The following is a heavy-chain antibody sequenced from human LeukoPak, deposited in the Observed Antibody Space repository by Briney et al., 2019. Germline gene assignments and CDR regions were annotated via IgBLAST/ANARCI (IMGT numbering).Heavy chain of an antibody. V-gene: IGHV4-34*01. CDR2: INHSGST. Sequence: SETLSLTCAVYGGSFSGYYWSWIRQPPGKGLEWIGEINHSGSTNYNPSLKSRVTISVDTSKNQFSLKLSSVTAADTAVYYCATGIHYYDGRGNWFDPWGQGTLVTVSS. CDR3: ATGIHYYDGRGNWFDP. CDR1: GGSFSGYY. J-gene: IGHJ5*02. D-gene: IGHD3-22*01.